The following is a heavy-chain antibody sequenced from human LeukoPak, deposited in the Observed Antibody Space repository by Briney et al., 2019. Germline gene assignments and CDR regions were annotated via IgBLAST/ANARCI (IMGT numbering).Heavy chain of an antibody. D-gene: IGHD3-10*02. CDR1: GFTFSTYT. CDR3: AKPLYPSMLGTSDY. CDR2: IRYDGSDK. Sequence: PGGSLRLSCAASGFTFSTYTMNWLRQAPGKGLEWVAFIRYDGSDKYYTDSVKGRFIISRDNSKNTLYLQMNSLRAEDTAVYYCAKPLYPSMLGTSDYWGQGTLVTVSS. V-gene: IGHV3-30*02. J-gene: IGHJ4*02.